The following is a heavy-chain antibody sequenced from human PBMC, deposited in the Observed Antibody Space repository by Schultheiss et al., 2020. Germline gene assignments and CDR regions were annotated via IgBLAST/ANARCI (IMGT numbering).Heavy chain of an antibody. CDR3: ARDDGVVAATRYETPYGMDV. J-gene: IGHJ6*02. D-gene: IGHD2-15*01. CDR2: IYTSGST. V-gene: IGHV4-4*07. CDR1: GGSISSYY. Sequence: SETLSLTCTVSGGSISSYYWSWIRQPAGKGLEWIGRIYTSGSTNYNPSLKSRVTMSVDTSKNQFSLKLSSVTAADTAVYYCARDDGVVAATRYETPYGMDVWGQGTMVTVSS.